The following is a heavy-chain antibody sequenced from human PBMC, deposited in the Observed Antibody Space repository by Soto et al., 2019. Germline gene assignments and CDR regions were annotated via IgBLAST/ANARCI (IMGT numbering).Heavy chain of an antibody. J-gene: IGHJ5*02. Sequence: PSETLSLTCTVSGVTISSYYWSWIRQPPGKGLEWIGYIYYSGSTNYSPSLKSRVTISVGTSKNQFSLKLSSVTAADTAVYYCARYRWFDPWGQGTLVTVSS. CDR2: IYYSGST. CDR1: GVTISSYY. CDR3: ARYRWFDP. V-gene: IGHV4-59*08. D-gene: IGHD2-2*01.